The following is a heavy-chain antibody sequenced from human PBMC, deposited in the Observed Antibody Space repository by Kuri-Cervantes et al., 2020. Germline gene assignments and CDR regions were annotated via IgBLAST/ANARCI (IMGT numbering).Heavy chain of an antibody. CDR2: IWYDGSNK. J-gene: IGHJ3*02. CDR1: GFTFSSYG. CDR3: AREWDPDTAMVNGGAFDI. Sequence: GESLKISCAVSGFTFSSYGMHWVRQAPGKGLEWVAVIWYDGSNKYYADSVKGRFTISRDNSKNTLYLQMNSLRAEDTAVYYCAREWDPDTAMVNGGAFDIWGQGTMVTVSS. V-gene: IGHV3-33*08. D-gene: IGHD5-18*01.